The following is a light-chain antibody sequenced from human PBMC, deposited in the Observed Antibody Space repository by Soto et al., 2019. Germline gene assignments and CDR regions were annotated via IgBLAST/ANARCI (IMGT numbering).Light chain of an antibody. CDR2: KVS. Sequence: DGVMTQSPLSLPVTRGQLASIFRRSNQRLVHSDGIAYFSWFQQRPGRSPRRLIYKVSNRDSGVPARFSGSGSGTDFALKISRVEAEDVGVYYCMQGTHWPITFGQGTRLEIK. J-gene: IGKJ5*01. V-gene: IGKV2-30*02. CDR3: MQGTHWPIT. CDR1: QRLVHSDGIAY.